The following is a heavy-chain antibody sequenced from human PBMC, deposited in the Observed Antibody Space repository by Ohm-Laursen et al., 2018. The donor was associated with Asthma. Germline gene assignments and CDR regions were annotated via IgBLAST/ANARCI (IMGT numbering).Heavy chain of an antibody. CDR3: VKAKNVGGVAAAGPGAH. V-gene: IGHV3-64D*08. Sequence: SLRLSCAASGFTFSSYAMHWVRQAPGKGLEYVSAISSNGGSTYYADSVKGRFTISRDNSKNTLYLQMSSLRAEDTAVYYCVKAKNVGGVAAAGPGAHWGQGTLVTVSS. CDR1: GFTFSSYA. CDR2: ISSNGGST. J-gene: IGHJ4*02. D-gene: IGHD6-13*01.